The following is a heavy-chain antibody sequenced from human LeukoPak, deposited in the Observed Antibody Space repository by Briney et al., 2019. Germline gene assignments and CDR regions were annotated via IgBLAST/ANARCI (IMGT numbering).Heavy chain of an antibody. V-gene: IGHV1-8*02. J-gene: IGHJ4*02. Sequence: ASVKVSCKASGYTFTSYGINWVRQATGQGLEWMGWMNPNSGNTGYAQKFQGRVTMTRNTSISTAYMELSSLRSEDTAVYYCARGFAYGGNPEGWGQGTLVTVSS. CDR2: MNPNSGNT. D-gene: IGHD4-23*01. CDR3: ARGFAYGGNPEG. CDR1: GYTFTSYG.